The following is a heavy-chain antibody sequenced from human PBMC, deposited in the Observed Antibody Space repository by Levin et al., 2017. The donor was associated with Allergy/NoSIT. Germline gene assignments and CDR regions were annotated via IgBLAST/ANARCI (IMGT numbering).Heavy chain of an antibody. CDR2: ISSSSSYI. CDR1: GFTFSSYS. Sequence: GGSLRLSCAASGFTFSSYSMNWVRRAPEKGLEWVSLISSSSSYIYYADSVKGRFTISRDNAKNSLFLEVNSLRAEDTAVYYCARDEPHFDLWGRGTLVTVSS. J-gene: IGHJ2*01. V-gene: IGHV3-21*01. CDR3: ARDEPHFDL.